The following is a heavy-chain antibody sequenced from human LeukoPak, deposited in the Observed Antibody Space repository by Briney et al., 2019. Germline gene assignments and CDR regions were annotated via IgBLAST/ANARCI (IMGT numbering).Heavy chain of an antibody. CDR3: ARDCTNGVCPVDY. V-gene: IGHV1-69*13. D-gene: IGHD2-8*01. CDR2: IIPIFGTA. CDR1: GYTFTSYA. J-gene: IGHJ4*02. Sequence: ASVKVSCKASGYTFTSYAISWVRQAPGQGLEWMGGIIPIFGTANYAQKFQGRVTITADESTSTAYMELSSLRSEDTAVYYCARDCTNGVCPVDYWGQGTLVTVSS.